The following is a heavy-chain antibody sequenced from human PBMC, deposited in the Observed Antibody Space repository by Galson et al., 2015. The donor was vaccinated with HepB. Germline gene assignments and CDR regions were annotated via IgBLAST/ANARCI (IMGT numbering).Heavy chain of an antibody. V-gene: IGHV2-70*04. J-gene: IGHJ3*02. CDR3: ARIGCIQRQYAFDI. CDR2: IDWDDDK. Sequence: PALVKPTQTLTLTCTFSGFSLSTSGMRVSWIRQPPGKALEWLARIDWDDDKYYSTSLKTRLTISKDTSKNQVVLTMTNMDPVDTATYYCARIGCIQRQYAFDIWGQGTMVTVSS. D-gene: IGHD2-15*01. CDR1: GFSLSTSGMR.